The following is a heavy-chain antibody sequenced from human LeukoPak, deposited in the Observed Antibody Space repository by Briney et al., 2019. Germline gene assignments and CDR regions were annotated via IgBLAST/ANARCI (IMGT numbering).Heavy chain of an antibody. CDR3: AKDRGIISDY. V-gene: IGHV3-7*03. CDR2: INQDGSEK. CDR1: GFTFDDYW. D-gene: IGHD3-10*01. Sequence: PGGSLRLSCGASGFTFDDYWMSWVRQAPGQGLEWVANINQDGSEKYYLDSAKGRFTISRDNARNSLYLQVNSLRAEDTAVYYCAKDRGIISDYWGQGTLVTVSS. J-gene: IGHJ4*02.